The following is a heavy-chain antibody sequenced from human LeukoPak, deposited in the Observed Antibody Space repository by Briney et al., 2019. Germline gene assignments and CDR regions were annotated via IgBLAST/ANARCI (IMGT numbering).Heavy chain of an antibody. J-gene: IGHJ4*02. V-gene: IGHV3-7*01. Sequence: GGSLRLSCAASGFTFSSYWMSWVRQAPGKGLEWVANIKQDGSEKYYVDSVKGRFTISRDNAKNSLYLQMNSLRAEDTAVYNCARAPATYVWGSYRPADFDYWGQGTLVTVSS. CDR3: ARAPATYVWGSYRPADFDY. D-gene: IGHD3-16*02. CDR1: GFTFSSYW. CDR2: IKQDGSEK.